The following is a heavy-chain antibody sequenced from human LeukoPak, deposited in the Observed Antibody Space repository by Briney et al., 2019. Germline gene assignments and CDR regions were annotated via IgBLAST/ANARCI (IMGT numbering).Heavy chain of an antibody. CDR3: ARGTAWSFDY. J-gene: IGHJ4*02. CDR1: GFTFSSYS. D-gene: IGHD3-3*01. CDR2: ISSSSSYI. V-gene: IGHV3-21*01. Sequence: PGGFLRLSCAASGFTFSSYSMNWVRQAPGKGLEWVSSISSSSSYIYYADSVKGRFTISRDNAKNSLYLQMNSLRAEDTAVYYCARGTAWSFDYWGQGTLVTVSS.